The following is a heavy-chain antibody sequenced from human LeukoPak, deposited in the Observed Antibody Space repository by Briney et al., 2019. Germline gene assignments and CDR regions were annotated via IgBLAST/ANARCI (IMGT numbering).Heavy chain of an antibody. D-gene: IGHD6-19*01. V-gene: IGHV1-69*05. CDR3: ARGVAVAVTFDY. CDR2: IIPIFGTA. CDR1: GGTFSSYA. Sequence: SVKVSCKASGGTFSSYAISWVRQAPGRGLEWMGRIIPIFGTANYAQKFQGRVTITTDESTSTAYMELSSLRSEDTAVYYCARGVAVAVTFDYWGQGTLVTVSS. J-gene: IGHJ4*02.